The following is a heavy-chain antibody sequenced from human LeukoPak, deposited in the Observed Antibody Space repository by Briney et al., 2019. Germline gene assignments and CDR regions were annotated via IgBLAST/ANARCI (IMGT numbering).Heavy chain of an antibody. CDR1: GGSISSYY. D-gene: IGHD2-2*01. V-gene: IGHV4-59*01. CDR3: ARDLVPAAGGRWFDP. CDR2: IYYSGGT. J-gene: IGHJ5*02. Sequence: SETLSLTCTVSGGSISSYYWSWIRQPPGKGLEWIGYIYYSGGTNYNPSLKSRVTISVDTSKNQFSLKLSSVTAADTAVYYCARDLVPAAGGRWFDPWGQGTLVTVSS.